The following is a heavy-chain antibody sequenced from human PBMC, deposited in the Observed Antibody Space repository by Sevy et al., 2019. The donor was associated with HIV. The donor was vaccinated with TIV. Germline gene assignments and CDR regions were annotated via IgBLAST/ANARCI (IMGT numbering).Heavy chain of an antibody. CDR3: ARDGRVVGATRDYGMDV. CDR2: ISSSGSTI. V-gene: IGHV3-48*03. D-gene: IGHD1-26*01. J-gene: IGHJ6*02. CDR1: GFTFSSYE. Sequence: GGSLRLSCAASGFTFSSYEMNWVRQAPGKGLEWVSYISSSGSTIYYADSAKGRFTISRDNAKNSLYLQMNSLRAEDTAVYYCARDGRVVGATRDYGMDVWGQGTTVTVSS.